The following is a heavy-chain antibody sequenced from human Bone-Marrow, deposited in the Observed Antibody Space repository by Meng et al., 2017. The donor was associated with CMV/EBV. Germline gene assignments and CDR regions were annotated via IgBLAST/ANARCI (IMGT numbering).Heavy chain of an antibody. CDR2: INPNSGVT. J-gene: IGHJ5*02. D-gene: IGHD3-10*01. CDR3: AREGYGGDNWFDP. CDR1: GYTFTGYY. Sequence: KASGYTFTGYYMNWVRQAPGQGLEWMGWINPNSGVTNYAQKFQGRVTMTRDTSISTAYMELSRLRSDDTAVYYCAREGYGGDNWFDPWGQGTLVTVSS. V-gene: IGHV1-2*02.